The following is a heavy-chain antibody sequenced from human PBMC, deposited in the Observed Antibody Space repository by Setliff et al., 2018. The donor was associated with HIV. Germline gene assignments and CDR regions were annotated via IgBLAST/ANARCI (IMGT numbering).Heavy chain of an antibody. D-gene: IGHD5-12*01. CDR2: INPNSGGT. J-gene: IGHJ6*03. CDR1: GYIFTDYY. Sequence: ASVKVSCKASGYIFTDYYMHWVRQAPGQELEWMGRINPNSGGTNYAQKFQGRVTMTRDTSISTAYMELSRLRSDDTAVYYCARRGYSRPLNYYYYYMDVWGKGTTVTVSS. V-gene: IGHV1-2*06. CDR3: ARRGYSRPLNYYYYYMDV.